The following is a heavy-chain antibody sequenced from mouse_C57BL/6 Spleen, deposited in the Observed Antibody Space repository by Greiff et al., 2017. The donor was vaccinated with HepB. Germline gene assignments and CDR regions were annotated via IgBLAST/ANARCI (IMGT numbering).Heavy chain of an antibody. Sequence: EVHLVESGGGLVKPGGSLKLSCAASGFTFSDYGMHWVRQAPEKGLEWVAYISSGSSTIYYADTVKGRFTISRDNAKNTLFLQMTSLRSEDTAMYYCARWGTTVVPYFDYWGQGTTLTVSS. J-gene: IGHJ2*01. CDR1: GFTFSDYG. CDR3: ARWGTTVVPYFDY. CDR2: ISSGSSTI. D-gene: IGHD1-1*01. V-gene: IGHV5-17*01.